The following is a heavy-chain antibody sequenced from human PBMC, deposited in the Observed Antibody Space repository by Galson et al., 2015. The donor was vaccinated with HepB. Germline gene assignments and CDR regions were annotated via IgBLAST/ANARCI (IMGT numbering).Heavy chain of an antibody. CDR1: GYTFTSYG. Sequence: SVKVSCKASGYTFTSYGISWVRQAPGQGLEWMGWISAYNGNTNYAQKLQGRVTMTTDTSTSTAYMELRSLRSDDTAVYYCARDGYCSSISCYDSNYYYYGMDVWGQGTTVTVSS. D-gene: IGHD2-2*03. J-gene: IGHJ6*02. V-gene: IGHV1-18*04. CDR3: ARDGYCSSISCYDSNYYYYGMDV. CDR2: ISAYNGNT.